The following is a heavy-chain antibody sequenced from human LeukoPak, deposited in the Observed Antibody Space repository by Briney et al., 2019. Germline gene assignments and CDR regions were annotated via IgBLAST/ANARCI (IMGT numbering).Heavy chain of an antibody. J-gene: IGHJ3*02. CDR2: MNPASGNT. V-gene: IGHV1-8*01. Sequence: ASVKVSCKASGYTFTSYDNNWVRHATGQGLEWMGYMNPASGNTGYAQKFQGRVTMTTDTSISTAYMELSSLRSDDTAVYYCARVPREIASIWGQGTMVTVSS. D-gene: IGHD3-16*02. CDR3: ARVPREIASI. CDR1: GYTFTSYD.